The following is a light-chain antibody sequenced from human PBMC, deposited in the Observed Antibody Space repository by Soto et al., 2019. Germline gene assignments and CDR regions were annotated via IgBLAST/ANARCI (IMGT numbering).Light chain of an antibody. CDR1: SSNIGNNY. CDR3: SSYISRSRV. Sequence: QSVLTQPPSVSAAPGQKVTISCSGSSSNIGNNYVSWYQQLPGTAPKLLIYDNNKRPSGIPDRFSGSKSGTSATLGITGLQTGDEADYYCSSYISRSRVFGTGTKLTVL. J-gene: IGLJ1*01. V-gene: IGLV1-51*01. CDR2: DNN.